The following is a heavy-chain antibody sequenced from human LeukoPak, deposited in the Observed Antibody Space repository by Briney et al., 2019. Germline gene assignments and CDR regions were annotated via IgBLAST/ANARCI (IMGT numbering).Heavy chain of an antibody. J-gene: IGHJ4*02. CDR2: INNSGGST. CDR1: GFTLNNYA. V-gene: IGHV3-23*01. CDR3: ARKYSGTNPFDY. Sequence: GGSLRLSCAASGFTLNNYAMSWVRQAPGKGLGWVSIINNSGGSTYYADSVKGRFTISRDLSKNTLYLQMNSLRAEDTALYYCARKYSGTNPFDYWGQGTLVTVSS. D-gene: IGHD1-26*01.